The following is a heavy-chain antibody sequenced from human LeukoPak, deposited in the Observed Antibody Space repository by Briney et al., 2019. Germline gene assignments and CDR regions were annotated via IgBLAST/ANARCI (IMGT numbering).Heavy chain of an antibody. Sequence: PSETLSLTCAVYVGSFSGYYWSWIRQPPGKGLEWIGDINHSGRTNYNPSLKSRLTILVDASKNQFSLKLSSVTAADTAVYYCAREMYDSSGYYPQLAAFDIWGQGTMVTVSS. CDR2: INHSGRT. J-gene: IGHJ3*02. CDR3: AREMYDSSGYYPQLAAFDI. CDR1: VGSFSGYY. D-gene: IGHD3-22*01. V-gene: IGHV4-34*01.